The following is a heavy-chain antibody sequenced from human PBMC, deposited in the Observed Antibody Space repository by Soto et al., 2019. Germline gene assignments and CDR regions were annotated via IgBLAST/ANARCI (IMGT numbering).Heavy chain of an antibody. J-gene: IGHJ6*02. Sequence: ASVKVSCKASGYTFTGYYMHWVRQAPGQGLGWMGWINPNSGGTNYAQKFQGWVTMTRDTSISTAYMELSRLRSDDTAVYYCARGSPLKEYYDFWSGYAYGMDVWGQGTTVTVSS. CDR1: GYTFTGYY. CDR2: INPNSGGT. V-gene: IGHV1-2*04. CDR3: ARGSPLKEYYDFWSGYAYGMDV. D-gene: IGHD3-3*01.